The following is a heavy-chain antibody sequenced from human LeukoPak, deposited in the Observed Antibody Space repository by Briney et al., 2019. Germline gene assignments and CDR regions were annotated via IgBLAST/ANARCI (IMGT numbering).Heavy chain of an antibody. CDR1: GFTFSSYS. J-gene: IGHJ6*02. Sequence: GGSLRLSCAASGFTFSSYSMNWVRQAPGKGLEWVSSISSSSSYIYYADSVKGRFTISRDNAKNSLYLQMNSLRAEDTAVYYCTRDKEVYYYYGMDVWGQGTTVTVSS. CDR3: TRDKEVYYYYGMDV. CDR2: ISSSSSYI. V-gene: IGHV3-21*01.